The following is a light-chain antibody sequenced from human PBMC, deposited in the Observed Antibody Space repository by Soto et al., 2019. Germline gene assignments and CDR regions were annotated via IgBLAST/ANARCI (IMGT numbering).Light chain of an antibody. J-gene: IGLJ1*01. V-gene: IGLV2-14*01. CDR1: SSDVGGYNY. CDR2: DVS. CDR3: SSYNSSSTPFV. Sequence: QSVLTQPASVSGSPGQSITISCTGTSSDVGGYNYVSWYQQHPGKAPKLMIYDVSNRPSGVSNRFSGSKSGNTASLTISGLQAEDEADEYCSSYNSSSTPFVCGTGTKGTVL.